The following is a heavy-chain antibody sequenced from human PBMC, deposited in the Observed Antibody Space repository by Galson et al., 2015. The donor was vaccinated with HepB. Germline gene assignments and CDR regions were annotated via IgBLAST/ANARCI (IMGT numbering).Heavy chain of an antibody. J-gene: IGHJ5*02. V-gene: IGHV1-2*02. CDR1: GYTFTGYY. Sequence: SVKVSCKASGYTFTGYYIHWVRQAPGQGLEWMGWINPNSGGVHYVQKFQGRITMASDRSISTAYMELNRLIFDDTAVYYCARDSVHVLDSDNFGRFDPWGQGTLVTVSS. CDR2: INPNSGGV. CDR3: ARDSVHVLDSDNFGRFDP. D-gene: IGHD3/OR15-3a*01.